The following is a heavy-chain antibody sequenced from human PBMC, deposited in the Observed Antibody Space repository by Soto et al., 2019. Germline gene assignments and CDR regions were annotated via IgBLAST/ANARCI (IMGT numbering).Heavy chain of an antibody. CDR3: ARDLAALYDSSGYYLDF. D-gene: IGHD3-22*01. Sequence: GASVKVSCKASGCTFTGHYMHWVRQAPGQGLEWMGWVNPNSGDTDYAQTFKGRVTVTTDTSINTAYMELSSLRSDDTAVYYCARDLAALYDSSGYYLDFWGQGTLVTVSS. CDR1: GCTFTGHY. J-gene: IGHJ4*02. V-gene: IGHV1-2*02. CDR2: VNPNSGDT.